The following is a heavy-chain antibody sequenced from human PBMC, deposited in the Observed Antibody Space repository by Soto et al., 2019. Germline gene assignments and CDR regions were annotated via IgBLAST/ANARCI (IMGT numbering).Heavy chain of an antibody. CDR3: AKVIGPAMAGGGFDY. CDR1: GFTFDDYA. Sequence: GGSLRLSCAASGFTFDDYAMHWVRQAPGKGLEWVSLISGDGGSTYYADSVKVRFTISRDNSKNSLYLQMNSLRTEDTALYYCAKVIGPAMAGGGFDYWGQGTLVTVSS. V-gene: IGHV3-43*02. J-gene: IGHJ4*02. D-gene: IGHD5-18*01. CDR2: ISGDGGST.